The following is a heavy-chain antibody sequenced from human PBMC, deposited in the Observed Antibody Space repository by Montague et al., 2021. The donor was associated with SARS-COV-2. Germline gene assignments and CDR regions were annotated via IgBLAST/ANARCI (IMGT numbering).Heavy chain of an antibody. CDR2: LLEKKKST. J-gene: IGHJ6*02. V-gene: IGHV4-39*07. CDR3: ARDDIVLQGVTKGMDV. Sequence: SETLSLTCTVSGVVELRRRSEEHTSALQSLAELVCRLLLEKKKSTYYNPSLKSRGTISVDTSKNQFSLKLSSVTAADTAVYHCARDDIVLQGVTKGMDVWGQGTTVTVSS. CDR1: GVVELRRR. D-gene: IGHD2-15*01.